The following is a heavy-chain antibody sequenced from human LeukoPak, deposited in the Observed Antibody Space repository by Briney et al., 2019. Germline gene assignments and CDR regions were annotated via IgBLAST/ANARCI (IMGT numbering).Heavy chain of an antibody. CDR3: ARGREGPRSRD. CDR2: INHRGST. CDR1: GGSFSGYY. J-gene: IGHJ4*02. V-gene: IGHV4-34*01. D-gene: IGHD3-10*01. Sequence: SETLSLTCAVYGGSFSGYYWTWIRQPPGKGLEWIGEINHRGSTYYNPSLKSRVTISVDTSKNQFSLKLTSVTAADTAVYYCARGREGPRSRDWGRGTLVTVSS.